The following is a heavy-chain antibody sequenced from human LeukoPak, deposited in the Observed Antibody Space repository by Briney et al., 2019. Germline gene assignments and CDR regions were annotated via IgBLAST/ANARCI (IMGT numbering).Heavy chain of an antibody. CDR2: INTNTGNP. J-gene: IGHJ4*02. D-gene: IGHD2-15*01. V-gene: IGHV7-4-1*02. CDR3: ARVRVFDCSGGSCYVWDY. CDR1: GYTFTGYY. Sequence: ASVKVSCKASGYTFTGYYMHWVRQAPGQGLEWMGWINTNTGNPTYAQGFTGRFVFSLDTSVSTAYLQISSLKAEDTAVYYCARVRVFDCSGGSCYVWDYWGQGTLVTVSS.